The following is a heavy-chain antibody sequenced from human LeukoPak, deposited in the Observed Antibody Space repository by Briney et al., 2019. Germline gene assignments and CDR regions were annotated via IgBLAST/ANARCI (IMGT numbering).Heavy chain of an antibody. CDR2: IYYSGST. CDR3: ARGLYYYYGMDV. J-gene: IGHJ6*02. CDR1: GVSISSYY. V-gene: IGHV4-59*01. Sequence: IPSETLSLTCTVSGVSISSYYWSWIRQPPGKGLEWIGYIYYSGSTYYSPSLKTRVTISVDTSKNQFSLTLSSVTAADTAVYYCARGLYYYYGMDVWGQGTTVTVSS.